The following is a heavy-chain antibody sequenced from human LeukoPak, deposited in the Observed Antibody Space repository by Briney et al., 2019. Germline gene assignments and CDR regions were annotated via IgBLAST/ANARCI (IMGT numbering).Heavy chain of an antibody. D-gene: IGHD2-2*01. Sequence: GGSLRLSCAASGFTFTTYAMSWVRQAPGKGLEWVSAISGSGGSTYYADSVKGRFTISRDNSKKTLYLQMNSLRVEDTAVYYCAKSPPAVVVPATIYFDSWGQGTLLTVSS. CDR2: ISGSGGST. CDR3: AKSPPAVVVPATIYFDS. CDR1: GFTFTTYA. V-gene: IGHV3-23*01. J-gene: IGHJ4*02.